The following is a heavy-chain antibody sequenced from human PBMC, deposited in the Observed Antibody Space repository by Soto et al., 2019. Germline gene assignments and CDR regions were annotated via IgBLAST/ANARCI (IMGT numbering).Heavy chain of an antibody. D-gene: IGHD2-15*01. CDR1: GGSFSGYY. CDR3: ARVVVVAATQTWFDP. V-gene: IGHV4-34*01. J-gene: IGHJ5*02. Sequence: PSETLSLTCAVYGGSFSGYYWSWIRQPPGKGLEWIGEINHSGSTNYNPSLKSRATISVDTSKNQFSLKLSSVTAADTAVYYCARVVVVAATQTWFDPWGQGTLVTVSS. CDR2: INHSGST.